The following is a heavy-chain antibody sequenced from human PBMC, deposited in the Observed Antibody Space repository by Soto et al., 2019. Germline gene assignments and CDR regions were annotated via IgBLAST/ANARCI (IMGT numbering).Heavy chain of an antibody. D-gene: IGHD6-13*01. J-gene: IGHJ4*02. CDR2: INHSGST. V-gene: IGHV4-34*01. CDR3: ARGRESSSWAAFDY. CDR1: VGSFRGYY. Sequence: NPSGTLSLPCAVYVGSFRGYYWSWIRQPPGKGLEWIGEINHSGSTNYNPSLKSRVTISVDTSKNQFSLKLSSVTAADTAVYYCARGRESSSWAAFDYWGQVTLVTVSS.